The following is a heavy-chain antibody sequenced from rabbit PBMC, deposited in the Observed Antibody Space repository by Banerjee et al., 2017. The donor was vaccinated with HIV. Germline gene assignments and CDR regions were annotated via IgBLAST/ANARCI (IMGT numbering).Heavy chain of an antibody. D-gene: IGHD8-1*01. V-gene: IGHV1S40*01. J-gene: IGHJ3*01. CDR2: IYAGSSGST. CDR1: GFSFSAGYD. CDR3: VRDLGYADSSYHSL. Sequence: QSLEESGGDLVKPGASLTLTCTASGFSFSAGYDMCWVRQAPGKGLEWIACIYAGSSGSTYYANWAKGRFTISKTSSTTVTLQMTSLTAADTATYFCVRDLGYADSSYHSLWGQGTLVTVS.